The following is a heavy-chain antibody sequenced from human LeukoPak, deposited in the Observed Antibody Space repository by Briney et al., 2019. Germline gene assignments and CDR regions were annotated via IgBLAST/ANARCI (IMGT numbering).Heavy chain of an antibody. J-gene: IGHJ6*02. CDR1: GGSISSGGYY. CDR3: ARGSLEVRGPILARARYGMDV. D-gene: IGHD3-10*01. CDR2: IYHSGST. V-gene: IGHV4-30-2*01. Sequence: SETLSLTCTVSGGSISSGGYYWSWIRQPPGKGLEWIGYIYHSGSTYYNPSLKSRVTISVDRSKNQFSLKLSSVTAADTAVYYCARGSLEVRGPILARARYGMDVWGQGTTVTVSS.